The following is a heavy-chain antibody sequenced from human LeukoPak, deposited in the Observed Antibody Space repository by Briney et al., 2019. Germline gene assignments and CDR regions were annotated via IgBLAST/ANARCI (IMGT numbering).Heavy chain of an antibody. CDR1: GFTFTSYA. Sequence: GGSLRLSCAASGFTFTSYAMSWVRQAPGKGLEWVSAISASGGGTYYADSVKGRFTISRDNSKNTLYLQMNSLRAEDTAIYYCAKGTVQAHYYDTSGYAYFDCWGQGTLVTVSS. D-gene: IGHD3-22*01. V-gene: IGHV3-23*01. J-gene: IGHJ4*02. CDR2: ISASGGGT. CDR3: AKGTVQAHYYDTSGYAYFDC.